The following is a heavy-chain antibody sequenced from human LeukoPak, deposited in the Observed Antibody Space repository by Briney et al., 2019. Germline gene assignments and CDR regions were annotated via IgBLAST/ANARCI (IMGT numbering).Heavy chain of an antibody. CDR3: ARSGGTAIGNYERATFDY. CDR1: GDSFSSNSAA. V-gene: IGHV6-1*01. CDR2: TFYRSKWYN. Sequence: SQTLSLTCDISGDSFSSNSAAWNWIRQSPSRGLEWLGRTFYRSKWYNEYEVSLKSRLTIHADTSKNHFSLQLNSVTPEDTAVYYCARSGGTAIGNYERATFDYWGQGTLVTVSS. J-gene: IGHJ4*02. D-gene: IGHD1-7*01.